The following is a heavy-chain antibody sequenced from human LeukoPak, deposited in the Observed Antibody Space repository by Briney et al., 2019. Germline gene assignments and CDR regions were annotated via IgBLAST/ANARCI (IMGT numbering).Heavy chain of an antibody. Sequence: KPSETLSLTCAVYGGSLSDYYWSWIRQPPGKGLEWIGEINHSGSTNYNPSLKSRVTISVDTSKNQFSLKLSSVTAADTAVYYCEACSSTSCYMDVWGKGTTVTVSS. CDR2: INHSGST. CDR1: GGSLSDYY. D-gene: IGHD2-2*01. CDR3: EACSSTSCYMDV. J-gene: IGHJ6*03. V-gene: IGHV4-34*01.